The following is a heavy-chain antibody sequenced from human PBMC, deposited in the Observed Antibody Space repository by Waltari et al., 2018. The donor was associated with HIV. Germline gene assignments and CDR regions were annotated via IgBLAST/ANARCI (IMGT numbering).Heavy chain of an antibody. D-gene: IGHD3-10*01. V-gene: IGHV3-15*01. CDR1: GLTLSNAW. J-gene: IGHJ4*02. Sequence: EVQLVESGGGLVKPGGSLRLSCAASGLTLSNAWMSWVRQAPGKGLGWVCRIKSKTDGGTEDYAAPVKGRFTISRDDSKNILYLQMNSLKTEDTAVYYCYGFVWGQGTLVTVSS. CDR2: IKSKTDGGTE. CDR3: YGFV.